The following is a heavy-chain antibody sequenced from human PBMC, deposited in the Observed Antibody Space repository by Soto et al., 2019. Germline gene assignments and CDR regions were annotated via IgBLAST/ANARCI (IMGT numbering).Heavy chain of an antibody. Sequence: PGGSLRLSCAASGFTFSSYAMSWVRQAPGKGLEWVSSITETSLYIYYAGSVKGRFTISRDNAKNTLYLQMNSLRAEDTAVYYCARDLARLFDYWGQGTLVTVSS. D-gene: IGHD6-6*01. J-gene: IGHJ4*02. CDR2: ITETSLYI. CDR1: GFTFSSYA. V-gene: IGHV3-21*01. CDR3: ARDLARLFDY.